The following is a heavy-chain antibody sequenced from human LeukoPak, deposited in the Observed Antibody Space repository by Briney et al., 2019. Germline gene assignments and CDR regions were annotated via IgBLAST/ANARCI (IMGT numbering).Heavy chain of an antibody. CDR3: ERQSAAGDY. Sequence: GASVKVSCKASGYTFTGYYMHWVRQAPGQGLEWMGGINPNSGGTNYAQKFQGRVTMTRDTSMSTSYREMSSLRSDDPAVYYCERQSAAGDYWGQGTLVTVSS. CDR1: GYTFTGYY. D-gene: IGHD6-13*01. CDR2: INPNSGGT. J-gene: IGHJ4*02. V-gene: IGHV1-2*02.